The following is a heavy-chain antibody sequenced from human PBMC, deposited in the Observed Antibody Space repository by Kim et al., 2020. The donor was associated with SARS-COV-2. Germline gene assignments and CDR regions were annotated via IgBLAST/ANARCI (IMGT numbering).Heavy chain of an antibody. V-gene: IGHV3-21*01. CDR2: ISSSSSYI. J-gene: IGHJ3*02. CDR1: GFTFSSYS. CDR3: ARDMTARAYYDFWSGLDAFDI. Sequence: GGSLRLSCAASGFTFSSYSMNWVRQAPGKGLEWVSSISSSSSYIYYADSVKGRFTISRDNAKNSLYLQMNSLRAEDTAVYYCARDMTARAYYDFWSGLDAFDIWGQGTMVTVSS. D-gene: IGHD3-3*01.